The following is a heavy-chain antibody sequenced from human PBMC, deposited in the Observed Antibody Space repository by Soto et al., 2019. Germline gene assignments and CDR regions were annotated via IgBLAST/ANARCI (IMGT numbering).Heavy chain of an antibody. CDR1: GFTFSSYA. D-gene: IGHD3-10*01. V-gene: IGHV3-30-3*01. CDR3: ASPSHGSGSMLLDY. J-gene: IGHJ4*02. CDR2: ISYDGSNK. Sequence: PGGSLRLCCAASGFTFSSYAMHWVRQAPGKGLEWVAVISYDGSNKYYADSVKGRFTISRDNSKNTLYLQMNSLRAEGTAVYYCASPSHGSGSMLLDYWGQGTLVTVSS.